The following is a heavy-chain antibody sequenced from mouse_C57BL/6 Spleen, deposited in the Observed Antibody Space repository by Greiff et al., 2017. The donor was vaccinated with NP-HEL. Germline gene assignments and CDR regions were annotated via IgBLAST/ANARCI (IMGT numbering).Heavy chain of an antibody. Sequence: VQLKESGAELVKPGASVKLSCTASGFNIKDYYMHWVKQRTEQGLEWIGRIDPEDGETKYAPKFQGKATITADTSSNTAYLQLSSLTSEDTAVYYCAREGVITTVVASDFDYWGQGTTRTVSS. CDR3: AREGVITTVVASDFDY. J-gene: IGHJ2*01. D-gene: IGHD1-1*01. CDR1: GFNIKDYY. V-gene: IGHV14-2*01. CDR2: IDPEDGET.